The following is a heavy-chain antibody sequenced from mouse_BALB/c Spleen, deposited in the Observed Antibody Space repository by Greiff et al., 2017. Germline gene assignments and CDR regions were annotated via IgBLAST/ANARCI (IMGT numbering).Heavy chain of an antibody. CDR1: GFTFTDYY. CDR2: IRNKANGYTT. J-gene: IGHJ4*01. V-gene: IGHV7-3*02. D-gene: IGHD2-4*01. Sequence: EVMLVESGGGLVQPGGSLRLSCATSGFTFTDYYMSWVRQPPGKALEWLGFIRNKANGYTTEYSASVKGRFTISRDNSQSILYLQMNTLRAEDSATYYCARELITTYAMDYWGQGTSVTVSS. CDR3: ARELITTYAMDY.